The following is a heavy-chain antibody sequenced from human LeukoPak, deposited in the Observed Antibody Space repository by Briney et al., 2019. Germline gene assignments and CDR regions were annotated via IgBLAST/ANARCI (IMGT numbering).Heavy chain of an antibody. CDR3: ARVWLATGAAFDI. CDR1: GYSISSGYY. V-gene: IGHV4-38-2*02. D-gene: IGHD1-26*01. CDR2: IYHSGST. Sequence: SETLSLTCTVSGYSISSGYYWGWIRQSPGRGREWIGTIYHSGSTYYNPSLKSRVTMSVDTSKNQFSLRLTSVTAADTAVYHCARVWLATGAAFDIWGQGTMVTVSS. J-gene: IGHJ3*02.